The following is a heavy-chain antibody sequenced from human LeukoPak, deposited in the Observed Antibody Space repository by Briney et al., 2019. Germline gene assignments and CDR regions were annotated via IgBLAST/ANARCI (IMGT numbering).Heavy chain of an antibody. CDR1: GFTFRSYA. V-gene: IGHV3-23*01. CDR3: ARDPNGDYIGAFDM. J-gene: IGHJ3*02. CDR2: ISGSGT. D-gene: IGHD4-17*01. Sequence: GGSVRLCCATSGFTFRSYAMIWVRQAPERGLQWVSGISGSGTYYADFAKGRFTISRDNSKNTLYLQMNSLRAEDTATYYCARDPNGDYIGAFDMWGQGTMVTVS.